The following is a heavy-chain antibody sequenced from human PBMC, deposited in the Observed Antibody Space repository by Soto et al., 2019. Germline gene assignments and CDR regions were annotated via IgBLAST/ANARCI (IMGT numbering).Heavy chain of an antibody. V-gene: IGHV4-31*03. D-gene: IGHD3-9*01. CDR3: ARGTDYDILTGYYKNAFDI. Sequence: PSETLSLTCTVSGGSISSGGYYWSWIRQHPGKGLEWIGYIYYSGSTYYNPSLKSRVTISVDTSKNQFSLKLSSVTAADTAVYYCARGTDYDILTGYYKNAFDIWGQGTMVT. CDR1: GGSISSGGYY. CDR2: IYYSGST. J-gene: IGHJ3*02.